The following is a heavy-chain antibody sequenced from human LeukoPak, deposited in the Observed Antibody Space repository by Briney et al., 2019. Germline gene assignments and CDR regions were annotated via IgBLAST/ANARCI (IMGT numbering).Heavy chain of an antibody. CDR2: ISYDGSNK. CDR3: AKGPGGGYCSSTSCYSDYFDY. V-gene: IGHV3-30*18. CDR1: GFTVSSNY. J-gene: IGHJ4*02. D-gene: IGHD2-2*01. Sequence: PGGSLRLSCAASGFTVSSNYMSWVRQAPGKGLEWVAVISYDGSNKYYADSVKGRFTISRDNSKNTLYLQMNSLRAEDTAVYYCAKGPGGGYCSSTSCYSDYFDYWGQGTLVTVSS.